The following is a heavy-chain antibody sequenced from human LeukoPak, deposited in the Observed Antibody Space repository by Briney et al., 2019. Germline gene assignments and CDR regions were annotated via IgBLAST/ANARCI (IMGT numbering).Heavy chain of an antibody. CDR2: ISGKDGHT. CDR1: GYTFTSYG. V-gene: IGHV1-18*04. CDR3: ARDGELGAALGGASYFWFDS. D-gene: IGHD6-25*01. J-gene: IGHJ5*01. Sequence: ASVKVSCKASGYTFTSYGINWVRQAPGQGLEWMGWISGKDGHTKYAQKFQGRGTMTIDTSTSTAYMELRSLTSDDTAVYYCARDGELGAALGGASYFWFDSWGQGTLVTVSS.